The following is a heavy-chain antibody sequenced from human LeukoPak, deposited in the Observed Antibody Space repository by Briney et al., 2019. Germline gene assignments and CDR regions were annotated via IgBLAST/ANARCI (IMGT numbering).Heavy chain of an antibody. CDR3: ARGVVVPAAIGYYYMDV. Sequence: ASVKVSCKASGGTFSSYAISWVRQAPGQGLEWMGGIIPIFGTANYAQKFQGRVTITTDESTSTAYMELSSLRSEDTAVYYCARGVVVPAAIGYYYMDVWGKGTTVTVSS. V-gene: IGHV1-69*05. J-gene: IGHJ6*03. D-gene: IGHD2-2*02. CDR1: GGTFSSYA. CDR2: IIPIFGTA.